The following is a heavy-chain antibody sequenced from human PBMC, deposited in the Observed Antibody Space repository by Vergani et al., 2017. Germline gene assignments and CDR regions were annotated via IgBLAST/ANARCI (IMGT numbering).Heavy chain of an antibody. CDR1: GFTFDDYA. V-gene: IGHV3-9*01. CDR2: ISWNSGSI. CDR3: AKEAAAGVYYYYYYMDV. D-gene: IGHD6-13*01. Sequence: EVQLVESGGGLVQPGRSLRLSCAASGFTFDDYAMHWVRQAPGKGLEWVSGISWNSGSIGYADSVKGRFTISRDNAKNSLYLQMNSRRAEDTALYYCAKEAAAGVYYYYYYMDVWGKGTTVTVSS. J-gene: IGHJ6*03.